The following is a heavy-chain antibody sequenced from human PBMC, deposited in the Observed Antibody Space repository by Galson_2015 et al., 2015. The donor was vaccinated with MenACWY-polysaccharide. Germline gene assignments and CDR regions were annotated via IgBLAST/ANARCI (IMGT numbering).Heavy chain of an antibody. CDR3: AKDILRAQYCSGGRCYPEGAFHI. CDR1: GFTFDDYA. V-gene: IGHV3-9*01. J-gene: IGHJ3*02. CDR2: ISWNSAST. D-gene: IGHD2-15*01. Sequence: SLRLSCAASGFTFDDYAMHWVRHAPGKGLGWVSGISWNSASTGYADSVKGRFTISRDNAKNSLYLQMNSLRVEDTALYYCAKDILRAQYCSGGRCYPEGAFHIWGQGTMVTVSS.